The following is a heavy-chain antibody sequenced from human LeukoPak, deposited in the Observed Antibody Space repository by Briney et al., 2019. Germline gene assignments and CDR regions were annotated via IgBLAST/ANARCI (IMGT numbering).Heavy chain of an antibody. CDR1: GFTLSSYW. D-gene: IGHD5-24*01. V-gene: IGHV3-7*01. CDR2: IKQDGSEK. CDR3: ARETRVRWTGY. J-gene: IGHJ4*02. Sequence: GGSLRLSCAASGFTLSSYWMSWVRQAPGKGLEWVANIKQDGSEKYYVDSVKGRFTISRDNGKNSLYLQMNSLRAEDTAVYYCARETRVRWTGYWGQGILVTVSS.